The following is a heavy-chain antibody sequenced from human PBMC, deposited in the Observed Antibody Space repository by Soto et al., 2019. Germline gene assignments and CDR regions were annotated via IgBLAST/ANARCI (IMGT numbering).Heavy chain of an antibody. CDR3: AKDCLDIVVVVAARGYNWFDP. Sequence: GGSLRLSCAASGFTFSSYAMSWVRQAPGKGLEWVSAISGSGGSTYYADSVKGRFTISRDNSKNTLYLQMNSLRAEDTAVYYCAKDCLDIVVVVAARGYNWFDPWGQGTLVTVSS. D-gene: IGHD2-15*01. CDR1: GFTFSSYA. J-gene: IGHJ5*02. CDR2: ISGSGGST. V-gene: IGHV3-23*01.